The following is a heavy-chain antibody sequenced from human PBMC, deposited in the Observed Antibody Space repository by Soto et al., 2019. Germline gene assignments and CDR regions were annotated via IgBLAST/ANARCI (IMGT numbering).Heavy chain of an antibody. J-gene: IGHJ4*02. Sequence: DSVKVSCKASGFTFTTYDIHWVRQATGQGLEWMGWMNPITGNAGYAQKFQGRVTMTRNTSISTAYMEVRSLRSEDTAVYCCARRKERSGPHYFDSWGQGSLVTVSS. V-gene: IGHV1-8*01. CDR1: GFTFTTYD. CDR2: MNPITGNA. CDR3: ARRKERSGPHYFDS.